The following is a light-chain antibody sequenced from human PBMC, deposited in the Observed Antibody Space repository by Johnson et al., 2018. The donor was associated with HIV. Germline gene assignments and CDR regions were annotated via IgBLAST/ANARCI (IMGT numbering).Light chain of an antibody. J-gene: IGLJ1*01. Sequence: QPVLTQPPSVSAAPGQKVTISCSGSSSDMGNYAVSWYQQLPGTAPKLLIYENHRRPSGIPDRFSGSKSGTSGTLDITGLQTGDEADYYCGTWDTSLSASYVFGTGTKVTVL. V-gene: IGLV1-51*01. CDR3: GTWDTSLSASYV. CDR1: SSDMGNYA. CDR2: ENH.